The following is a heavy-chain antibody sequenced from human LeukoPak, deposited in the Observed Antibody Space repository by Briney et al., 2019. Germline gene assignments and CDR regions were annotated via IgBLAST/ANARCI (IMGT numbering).Heavy chain of an antibody. V-gene: IGHV3-74*01. CDR1: GFTFSKYY. Sequence: GGSLRLSCAASGFTFSKYYMHWVRQAPGKGPVWISYINGDGSHTTYADSVKGRFTISRDNAINTVYLQMNSLRDEDTAIYYCVNMVSDSGVEGKWGQGTLVTVSS. CDR2: INGDGSHT. J-gene: IGHJ4*02. CDR3: VNMVSDSGVEGK. D-gene: IGHD3-10*01.